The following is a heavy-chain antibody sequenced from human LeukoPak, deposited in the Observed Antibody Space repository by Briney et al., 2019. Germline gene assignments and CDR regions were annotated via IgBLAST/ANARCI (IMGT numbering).Heavy chain of an antibody. Sequence: GGSLRLSCAASGFTFSNYAMSWVRQAPGKGLEWVSAISGSSGSTYYADSVKGRFTISRDNSKNTLYLQMHSLRAEDTAVFYCARDQYDTWSRRGNFDSWGQGTLVTVSS. CDR1: GFTFSNYA. CDR3: ARDQYDTWSRRGNFDS. D-gene: IGHD3-3*01. CDR2: ISGSSGST. J-gene: IGHJ4*02. V-gene: IGHV3-23*01.